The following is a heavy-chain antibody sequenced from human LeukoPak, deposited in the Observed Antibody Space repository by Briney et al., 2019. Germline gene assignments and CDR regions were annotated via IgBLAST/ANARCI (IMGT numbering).Heavy chain of an antibody. Sequence: ASVKVSCKASGYTFTGYYMHWVRQAPGQGPEWMGWINPNSGGTNYAQKFQGRVTMTRDTSISTAYMELSRLRSDDTAVYYCARSGGGSGRIGFNYYYYMDVWGKGTTVTISS. CDR1: GYTFTGYY. CDR2: INPNSGGT. V-gene: IGHV1-2*02. D-gene: IGHD3-10*01. CDR3: ARSGGGSGRIGFNYYYYMDV. J-gene: IGHJ6*03.